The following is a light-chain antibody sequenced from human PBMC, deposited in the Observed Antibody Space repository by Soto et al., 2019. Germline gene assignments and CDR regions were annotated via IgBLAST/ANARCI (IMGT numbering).Light chain of an antibody. CDR1: SNDVGGYNF. Sequence: QSALTQPRSVSGSPGQSVTISCTGTSNDVGGYNFVSWYQQHPGKVPKLFIYDVSRRPSGVPDRFSGSKSGNTASRTISGLQAEDEADYYCSSYAGSYTLVFGGGTQLTVL. V-gene: IGLV2-11*01. CDR2: DVS. J-gene: IGLJ2*01. CDR3: SSYAGSYTLV.